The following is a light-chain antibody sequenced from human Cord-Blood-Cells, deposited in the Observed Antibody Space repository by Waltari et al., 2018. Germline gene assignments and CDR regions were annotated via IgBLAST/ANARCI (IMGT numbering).Light chain of an antibody. Sequence: QSVLTQPPSASGPPGQRVTIPCSGSSSNTGSNYVYWYQQLPGTAPKLLIYRNNQRPSGVPDRFSGSKSGTSASLAISGLRSEDEADYYCAAWDDSLSGVVFGGGTKLTVL. CDR1: SSNTGSNY. J-gene: IGLJ2*01. V-gene: IGLV1-47*01. CDR3: AAWDDSLSGVV. CDR2: RNN.